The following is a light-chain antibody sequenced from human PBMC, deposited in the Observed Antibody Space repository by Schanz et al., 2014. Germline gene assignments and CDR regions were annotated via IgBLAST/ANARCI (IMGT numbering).Light chain of an antibody. Sequence: QSALTQPASVSGSPGQSITISCTGTSSDIGTFNYVYWYQQHPGKAPKLMISDVSNRPSGVSDRFSGSNSGNAASLTVSGLQAEDEADYHCCSYAGSSIWVFGGGTKLTVL. CDR1: SSDIGTFNY. CDR2: DVS. V-gene: IGLV2-23*02. J-gene: IGLJ3*02. CDR3: CSYAGSSIWV.